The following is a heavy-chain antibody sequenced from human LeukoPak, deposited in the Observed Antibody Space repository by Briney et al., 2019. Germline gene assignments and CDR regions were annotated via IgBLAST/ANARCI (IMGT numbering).Heavy chain of an antibody. CDR3: ARDLRQLVEGHFDY. CDR1: GYSISSGYY. J-gene: IGHJ4*02. Sequence: SETLSLTCTVSGYSISSGYYWGWIRQPPGKGLEWIGSIYHSGSTYYNPSLKSRVTISVDTSKNQFSLKLSSVTAADTAVYYCARDLRQLVEGHFDYWGQGTLVTVSS. CDR2: IYHSGST. V-gene: IGHV4-38-2*02. D-gene: IGHD6-13*01.